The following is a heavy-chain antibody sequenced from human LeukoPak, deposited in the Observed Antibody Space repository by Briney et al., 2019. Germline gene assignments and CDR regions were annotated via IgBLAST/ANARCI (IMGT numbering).Heavy chain of an antibody. CDR1: GFSFSTYS. D-gene: IGHD2-15*01. J-gene: IGHJ3*02. CDR2: ISDSGGRT. Sequence: GGSLRLSCAASGFSFSTYSMSWVRQAPGKGLEWVSGISDSGGRTNYADSVKGRFTISRDNSKNTLYLQMNSLRAEDTAVYYCATELLYDAFDIWGQGTMVTVSS. CDR3: ATELLYDAFDI. V-gene: IGHV3-23*01.